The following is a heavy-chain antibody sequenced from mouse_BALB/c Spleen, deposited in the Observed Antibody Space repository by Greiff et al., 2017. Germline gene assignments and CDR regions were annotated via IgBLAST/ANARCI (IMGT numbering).Heavy chain of an antibody. Sequence: EVKLVESGGGLVQPGGSLRLSCATSGFTFSDFYMEWVRQPPGKRLEWIAASRNKANDYTTEYSASVKGRFIVSRDTSQSILYLQMNALRAEDTAIYYCARGSYGNLLAYWGQGTLVTVSA. CDR2: SRNKANDYTT. CDR3: ARGSYGNLLAY. J-gene: IGHJ3*01. D-gene: IGHD2-1*01. CDR1: GFTFSDFY. V-gene: IGHV7-1*02.